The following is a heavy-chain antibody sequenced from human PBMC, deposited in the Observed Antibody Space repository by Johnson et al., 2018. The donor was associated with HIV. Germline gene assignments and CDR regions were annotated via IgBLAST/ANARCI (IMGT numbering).Heavy chain of an antibody. CDR2: IYSGGST. D-gene: IGHD1-26*01. J-gene: IGHJ3*02. CDR3: ARDPSPIVGATYAFDI. CDR1: GFTVSSNY. V-gene: IGHV3-53*01. Sequence: VQLVESGGGLIQPGGSLRLSCAASGFTVSSNYMSWVRQAPGKGLEWVSVIYSGGSTYYADSVKGRFTISRDHSKNTLYLQMNSLRAEDTAVYYCARDPSPIVGATYAFDIWGQGTMVTVSS.